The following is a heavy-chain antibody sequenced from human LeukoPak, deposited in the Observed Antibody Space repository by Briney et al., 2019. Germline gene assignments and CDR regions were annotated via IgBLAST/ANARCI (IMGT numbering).Heavy chain of an antibody. V-gene: IGHV3-21*01. CDR1: GFTFSSYT. D-gene: IGHD3-10*01. CDR3: AKDKVGGSGWYYYYGMDV. Sequence: GGSLRLSCAASGFTFSSYTMSWVRLAPGKGLEWVSSISTRSDFTYYADSLKGRFTISRDNAKNSLYLQMNSLRAEDTAVYYCAKDKVGGSGWYYYYGMDVWGQGTTVTVSS. J-gene: IGHJ6*02. CDR2: ISTRSDFT.